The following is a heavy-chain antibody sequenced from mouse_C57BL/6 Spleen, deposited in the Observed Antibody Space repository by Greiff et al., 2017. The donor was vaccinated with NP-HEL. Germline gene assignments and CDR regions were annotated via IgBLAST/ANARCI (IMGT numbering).Heavy chain of an antibody. CDR3: AITYYSNYLAY. D-gene: IGHD2-5*01. V-gene: IGHV1-74*01. CDR2: IHPSDSDT. Sequence: QVQLKQPGAELVKPGASVKVSCKASGYTFTSYWMHWVKQRPGQGLEWIGRIHPSDSDTNYNQKFKGKATLTVNKSSSTAYMQLSSLTSEDSAVYYCAITYYSNYLAYWGQGTLVTVSA. CDR1: GYTFTSYW. J-gene: IGHJ3*01.